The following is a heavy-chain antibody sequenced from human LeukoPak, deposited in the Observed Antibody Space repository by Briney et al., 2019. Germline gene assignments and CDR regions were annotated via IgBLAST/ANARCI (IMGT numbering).Heavy chain of an antibody. CDR2: ISGSGGST. D-gene: IGHD3-10*01. V-gene: IGHV3-23*01. CDR3: AKSYGSGSYYAFDI. CDR1: GFTFSSYA. J-gene: IGHJ3*02. Sequence: GASLRLSCAASGFTFSSYAMSWVRQAPGKGLEWVSAISGSGGSTYYADSVKGRFTISRDNSMNTLYLQMNSLRAEDTAVYYCAKSYGSGSYYAFDIWGQGTMVTVSS.